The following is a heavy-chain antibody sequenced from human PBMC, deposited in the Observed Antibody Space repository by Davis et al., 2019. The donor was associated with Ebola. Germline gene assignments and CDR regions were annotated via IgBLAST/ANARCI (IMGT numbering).Heavy chain of an antibody. Sequence: GESLKISCAASGFTFSSYAMSWVRQAPGKGLEWVSAISGSGGSTYYADSVKGRFTISRDNSKNTLYLQMNSLRAEDTAVYYCAKGLFFYYYDSSGYYSGPNDAFDIWGQGTMVTVSS. J-gene: IGHJ3*02. CDR3: AKGLFFYYYDSSGYYSGPNDAFDI. D-gene: IGHD3-22*01. CDR2: ISGSGGST. CDR1: GFTFSSYA. V-gene: IGHV3-23*01.